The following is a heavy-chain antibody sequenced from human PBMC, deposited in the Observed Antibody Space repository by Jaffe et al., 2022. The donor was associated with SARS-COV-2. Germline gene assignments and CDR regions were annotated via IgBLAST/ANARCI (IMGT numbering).Heavy chain of an antibody. V-gene: IGHV3-72*01. J-gene: IGHJ3*02. CDR1: GFTFSDYH. CDR2: IRNKGRSYTT. D-gene: IGHD2-21*01. Sequence: EVQLVESGGGLVQPGGSLRLSCAASGFTFSDYHMDWVRQAPGKGLEWVGRIRNKGRSYTTEYAVSVKGRFTVSRDDSKNSLFLQMNSLKTEDTAFYYCARDNHFYSFDIWGQGTMVTVSS. CDR3: ARDNHFYSFDI.